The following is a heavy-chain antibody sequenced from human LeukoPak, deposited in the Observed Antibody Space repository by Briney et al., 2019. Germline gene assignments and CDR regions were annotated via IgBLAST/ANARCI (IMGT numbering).Heavy chain of an antibody. Sequence: SETLSLTCTVSGGSISSYYWSWIRQPPGKGLEWIGYIYYSGSTNYNPSLKSRVTISVDTSKNQFSLKLSSVTAADTAVYYCASTYGSGSPYDYWGQGTLVTVSS. J-gene: IGHJ4*02. CDR2: IYYSGST. CDR3: ASTYGSGSPYDY. D-gene: IGHD3-10*01. CDR1: GGSISSYY. V-gene: IGHV4-59*08.